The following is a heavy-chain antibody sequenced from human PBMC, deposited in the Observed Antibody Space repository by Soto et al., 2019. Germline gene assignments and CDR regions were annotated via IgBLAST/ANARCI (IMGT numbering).Heavy chain of an antibody. CDR1: GGSFSGYY. V-gene: IGHV4-34*01. CDR3: ARASCSGGSCYYYYMDV. J-gene: IGHJ6*03. CDR2: INHSGST. D-gene: IGHD2-15*01. Sequence: ASETLSLTCAVYGGSFSGYYWSWIRQPPGKGLEWIGEINHSGSTNYNPSLKSRVTISVDTSKNQFSLKLSSVTAADTAVYYCARASCSGGSCYYYYMDVWGKGTTVTVSS.